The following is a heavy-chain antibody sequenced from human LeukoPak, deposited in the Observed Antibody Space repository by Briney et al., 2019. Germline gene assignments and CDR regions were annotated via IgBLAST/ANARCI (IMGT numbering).Heavy chain of an antibody. CDR3: GRRFDY. V-gene: IGHV3-30-3*01. J-gene: IGHJ4*02. CDR1: GFTFSSYA. Sequence: GRSLRLSCAASGFTFSSYAMHWVRQAPGKGLEWVAVISYDGSNKYYADSVKGRFTISRGNSKNTLYLQMNSLRAEDTAVYYCGRRFDYWGQGTLVTVSS. CDR2: ISYDGSNK.